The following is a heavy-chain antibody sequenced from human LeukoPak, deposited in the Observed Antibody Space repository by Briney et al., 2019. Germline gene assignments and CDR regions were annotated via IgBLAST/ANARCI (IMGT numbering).Heavy chain of an antibody. J-gene: IGHJ6*02. D-gene: IGHD3-22*01. CDR1: GFTFSSYA. V-gene: IGHV3-23*01. CDR2: ISGSGGST. CDR3: ASSGYYFSGMDV. Sequence: GGSLRLSCAASGFTFSSYAMSWVRQAPGKGLEWVSAISGSGGSTYYADSVKGRFTISRDNSKNTLYPQMNSLRAEDTAVYYCASSGYYFSGMDVWGQGTTVTVSS.